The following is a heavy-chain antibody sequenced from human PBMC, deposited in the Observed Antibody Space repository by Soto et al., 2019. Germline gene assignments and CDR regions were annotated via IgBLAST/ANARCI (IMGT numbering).Heavy chain of an antibody. D-gene: IGHD4-4*01. J-gene: IGHJ4*02. V-gene: IGHV1-8*01. CDR1: GYTFTSYD. CDR3: ARGRDSNYTLDY. Sequence: GASVKVSCKASGYTFTSYDINWVRQATGQGLEWMGWMNPNSGNTGYAQKFQGRVTMTRNTSISTAYMELSSLRSEDTAVYYCARGRDSNYTLDYWGQGTLVTSPQ. CDR2: MNPNSGNT.